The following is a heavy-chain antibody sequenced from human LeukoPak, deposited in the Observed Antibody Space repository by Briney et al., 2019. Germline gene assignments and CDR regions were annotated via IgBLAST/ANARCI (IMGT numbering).Heavy chain of an antibody. CDR3: ARSPVETPLGRPFDY. D-gene: IGHD5-18*01. CDR2: INTSGST. J-gene: IGHJ4*02. Sequence: SETLSLTCTVSGDYISNYYWNWIRQPAGRGLEWIGRINTSGSTNYNPSLKSRVSMSIDASKNQFSLRLTSVTAADTAMFYCARSPVETPLGRPFDYWGQGTLVTVSS. V-gene: IGHV4-4*07. CDR1: GDYISNYY.